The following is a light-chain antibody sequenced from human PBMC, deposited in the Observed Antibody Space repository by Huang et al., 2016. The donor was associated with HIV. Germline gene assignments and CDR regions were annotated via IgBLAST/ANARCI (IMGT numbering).Light chain of an antibody. CDR3: QQYNDYSPLT. CDR2: KAS. V-gene: IGKV1-5*03. J-gene: IGKJ4*01. CDR1: ESISSW. Sequence: DIQMTQSPSTLSASVGDRVTFTCRASESISSWLAWYQQKPGKAPKLLIYKASTLESGVPSRFSGSGSGTEFTLTSSSLQPDDFATYYCQQYNDYSPLTFGGGTKVEIK.